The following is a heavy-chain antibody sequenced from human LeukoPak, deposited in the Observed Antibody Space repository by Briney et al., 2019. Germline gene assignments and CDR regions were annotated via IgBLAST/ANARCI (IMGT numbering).Heavy chain of an antibody. J-gene: IGHJ6*02. V-gene: IGHV3-30*02. Sequence: PGGSLRLSCAASGFTFSSYGMHWVRQAPGKGLEWVAFIRYDGSNKYYADSVKGRFTISRDNSKNTLYLQMKSLRAEDTAVYYCAKDITIRGVIDYYYYGMDVWGQGTTVTVSS. D-gene: IGHD3-16*01. CDR1: GFTFSSYG. CDR2: IRYDGSNK. CDR3: AKDITIRGVIDYYYYGMDV.